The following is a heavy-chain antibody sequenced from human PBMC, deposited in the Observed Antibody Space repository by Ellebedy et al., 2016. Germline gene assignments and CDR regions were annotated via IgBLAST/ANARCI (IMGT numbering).Heavy chain of an antibody. Sequence: GGSLRLSCAASGFTFSNYAMAWVRQAPGKGLEWVSDIGSSCGGPHYAASVKGRFPISRDNTKNMLYLQMNSLRAEDTAVYFCTKDNIRMFDYWGQGALVTVSS. D-gene: IGHD2/OR15-2a*01. V-gene: IGHV3-23*01. CDR3: TKDNIRMFDY. CDR1: GFTFSNYA. CDR2: IGSSCGGP. J-gene: IGHJ4*02.